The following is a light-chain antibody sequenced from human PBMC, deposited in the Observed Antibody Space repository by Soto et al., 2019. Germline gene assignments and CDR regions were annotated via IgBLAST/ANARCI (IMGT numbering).Light chain of an antibody. CDR3: AETAANLWT. CDR1: QSVSRW. V-gene: IGKV1-5*01. J-gene: IGKJ1*01. CDR2: DAS. Sequence: DIQMNKSPSILSAKVGYSFTSTCRASQSVSRWLAWYQQTPGKVPKLLIYDASSLHSGVPSTFSGSGSGTDFALTISSLQPEDFATYYCAETAANLWTF.